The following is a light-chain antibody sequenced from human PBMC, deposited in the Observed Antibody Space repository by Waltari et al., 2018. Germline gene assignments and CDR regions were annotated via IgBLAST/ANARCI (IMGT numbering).Light chain of an antibody. CDR3: QHYNNLPYT. CDR1: KDIRKN. CDR2: DAS. J-gene: IGKJ2*01. V-gene: IGKV1-33*01. Sequence: IQMTQSPSSLSASIGDRVTITCRESKDIRKNLSWFQERPGKAPKLLIYDASNLEAGVPSRFSGTGSGTDFSLTXSSXQPEDSATYYCQHYNNLPYTFSRGTKXQIK.